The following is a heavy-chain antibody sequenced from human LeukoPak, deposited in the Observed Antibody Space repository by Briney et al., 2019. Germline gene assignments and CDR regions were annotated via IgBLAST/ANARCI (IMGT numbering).Heavy chain of an antibody. Sequence: PGGSLRLSCAASGFTFSGFWMHWVRQAPGKGLEWVTFIQKDGGSKFYADSVKGRFTISRDNSKRTVYLQMSSLTIEDTAVYYCAKEPGEGGSAFDYWGQGTLVTVYS. J-gene: IGHJ4*02. CDR3: AKEPGEGGSAFDY. CDR2: IQKDGGSK. D-gene: IGHD3-16*01. CDR1: GFTFSGFW. V-gene: IGHV3-30*02.